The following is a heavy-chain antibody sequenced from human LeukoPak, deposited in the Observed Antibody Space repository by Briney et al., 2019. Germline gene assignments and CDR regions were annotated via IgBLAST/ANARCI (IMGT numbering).Heavy chain of an antibody. CDR3: ARDLPYCSSTSCQGGGAFDI. J-gene: IGHJ3*02. CDR2: IVVGSGNT. CDR1: GFTFTSSA. Sequence: ASVKVSCKASGFTFTSSAVQWVRQARGQRLEWIGWIVVGSGNTNYAQKFQERVTITRDMSTSTAYMELSSLRSEDTAVYYCARDLPYCSSTSCQGGGAFDIWGQGTMVTVSS. D-gene: IGHD2-2*01. V-gene: IGHV1-58*01.